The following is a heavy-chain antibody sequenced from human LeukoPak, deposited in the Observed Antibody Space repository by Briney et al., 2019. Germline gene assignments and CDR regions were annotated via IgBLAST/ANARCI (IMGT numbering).Heavy chain of an antibody. CDR2: IDWDDDK. Sequence: SGPTLVNPTQTLTLTCTFSGFSLSTSGMCVSWIRQPRGKALEWLARIDWDDDKYYSTSMKTRLTISKNTSKNQVVLTMTNMDPVDTATYYCARMSGELLQSFDIWGQGTMVTVSS. CDR1: GFSLSTSGMC. J-gene: IGHJ3*02. CDR3: ARMSGELLQSFDI. D-gene: IGHD1-26*01. V-gene: IGHV2-70*11.